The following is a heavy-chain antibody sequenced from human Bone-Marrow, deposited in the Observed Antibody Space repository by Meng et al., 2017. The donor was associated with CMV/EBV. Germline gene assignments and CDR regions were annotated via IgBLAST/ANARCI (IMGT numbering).Heavy chain of an antibody. CDR3: AKAFSASWYREYYDY. J-gene: IGHJ4*02. CDR2: ITASGGST. Sequence: GESLKISCAASEFTFSNFAMSWVRPAPGRGLAWVSAITASGGSTYYADSVKGRFTVSRDNFKNTLYLQMNSLRVEDTAVYYCAKAFSASWYREYYDYWGQGTLVTVSS. V-gene: IGHV3-23*01. CDR1: EFTFSNFA. D-gene: IGHD6-13*01.